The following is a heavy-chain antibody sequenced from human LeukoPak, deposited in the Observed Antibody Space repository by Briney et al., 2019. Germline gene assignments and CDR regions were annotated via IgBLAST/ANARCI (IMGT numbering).Heavy chain of an antibody. J-gene: IGHJ4*02. CDR3: ARRAGAYSHPYDY. Sequence: GGSLRLSCAASGFTVSSNSMIWVRQAPGKGLEGGSFIYSDNTHYSDSVKGRFTISRDNSKNTLYLQMNSLRAEDTAVYYRARRAGAYSHPYDYWGQGTLVTVSS. CDR1: GFTVSSNS. D-gene: IGHD4/OR15-4a*01. CDR2: IYSDNT. V-gene: IGHV3-53*01.